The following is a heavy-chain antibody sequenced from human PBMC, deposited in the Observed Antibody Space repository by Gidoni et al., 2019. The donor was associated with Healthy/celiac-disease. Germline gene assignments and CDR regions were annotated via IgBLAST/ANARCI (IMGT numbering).Heavy chain of an antibody. V-gene: IGHV4-34*01. J-gene: IGHJ6*02. CDR3: ARGVRYSSGWQRLREDYYYGMDV. CDR2: INHSGST. D-gene: IGHD6-19*01. CDR1: GGSFSGYY. Sequence: QVQLQQWGAGLLKPSETLSLTCAVYGGSFSGYYWSWIRQPPGKGLEWIGEINHSGSTNYNPSLKSRVTISVDTSKNQFSLKLSSVTAADTAVYYCARGVRYSSGWQRLREDYYYGMDVWGQGTTVTVSS.